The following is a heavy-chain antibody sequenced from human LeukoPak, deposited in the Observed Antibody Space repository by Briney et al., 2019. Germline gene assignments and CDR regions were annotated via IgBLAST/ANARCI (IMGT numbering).Heavy chain of an antibody. CDR3: AKDLLRVDAFDI. CDR2: ISGSGGST. Sequence: PGGSLRLSCAASGFTFSSYAMSWVRQAPGKGLEWVSAISGSGGSTYYADSVKGRFAISRDNSKNTLYLQMNSLRAEDTAVYYCAKDLLRVDAFDIWGQGTMVTVSS. CDR1: GFTFSSYA. V-gene: IGHV3-23*01. D-gene: IGHD3-16*01. J-gene: IGHJ3*02.